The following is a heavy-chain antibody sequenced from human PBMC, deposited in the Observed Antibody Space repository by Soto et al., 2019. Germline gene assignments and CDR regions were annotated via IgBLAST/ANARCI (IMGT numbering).Heavy chain of an antibody. CDR2: IFHSGNT. CDR3: AIIVVDTTMYTVIGFYI. V-gene: IGHV4-30-2*01. J-gene: IGHJ3*02. D-gene: IGHD5-18*01. Sequence: QLQLQESGSGLVKPSQPLSLTCAVSGGSIRSGGYYWSWIRQPPGKGLEWIGYIFHSGNTYYNPSLNSRGTVAVDGSHNQFYLNRRPGTAADTAGYYGAIIVVDTTMYTVIGFYIWGQGRIGPVS. CDR1: GGSIRSGGYY.